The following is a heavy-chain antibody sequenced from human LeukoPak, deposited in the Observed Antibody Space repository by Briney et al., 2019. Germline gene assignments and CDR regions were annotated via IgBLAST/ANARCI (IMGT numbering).Heavy chain of an antibody. V-gene: IGHV4-4*09. CDR3: ASPRSGYRYTFDY. D-gene: IGHD3-22*01. CDR2: ICTSGST. J-gene: IGHJ4*02. Sequence: SETLSLTCAVSAASISNYYWSWIRQAPGKGLEWIGYICTSGSTNYNPSLKSRVSISLDTSKNRFSLNLNFVTAADTAVYYCASPRSGYRYTFDYWGQGALGTVS. CDR1: AASISNYY.